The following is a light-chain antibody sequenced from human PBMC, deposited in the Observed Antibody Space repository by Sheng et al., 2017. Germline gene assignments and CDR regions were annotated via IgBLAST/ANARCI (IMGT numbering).Light chain of an antibody. Sequence: QSALTQPPSASGSPGQSVTISCTGTSSDVGGYDYVSWYQQHPDKAPKLVICEVSKRPSGVPDRFSGSKSGNTASLTVSGLQAEDEADYYCSSFAGNNNYVFGTGTKVTVL. J-gene: IGLJ1*01. V-gene: IGLV2-8*01. CDR3: SSFAGNNNYV. CDR2: EVS. CDR1: SSDVGGYDY.